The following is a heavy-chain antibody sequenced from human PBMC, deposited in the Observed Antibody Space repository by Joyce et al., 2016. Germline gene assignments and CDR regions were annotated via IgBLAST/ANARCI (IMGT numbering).Heavy chain of an antibody. Sequence: QVPLVQSGAEVKKPGASVTISCKASGYPFTSYGISWVRQAPGQGLEWMGWIGAYKGNTKYAQKFQGRVTKTTDTPTRTAYMELRSLRSDDTAVYYCAKAPLYDSSGYPFDYWGQGTLVTVSS. V-gene: IGHV1-18*01. CDR2: IGAYKGNT. CDR1: GYPFTSYG. CDR3: AKAPLYDSSGYPFDY. D-gene: IGHD3-22*01. J-gene: IGHJ4*02.